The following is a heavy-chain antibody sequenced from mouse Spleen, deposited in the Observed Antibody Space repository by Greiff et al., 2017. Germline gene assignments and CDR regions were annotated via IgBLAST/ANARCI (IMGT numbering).Heavy chain of an antibody. D-gene: IGHD2-10*02. Sequence: QVQLQQPGAELVMPGASVKLSCKASGYTFTSYWMHWVKQRPGQGLEWIGEIDPSDSYTNYNQKFKGKATLTVDKSSSTAYMQLSSLTSEDSAVYYCARCPCLVPGYAMDDWGQGTSVTVSS. J-gene: IGHJ4*01. CDR2: IDPSDSYT. V-gene: IGHV1-69*01. CDR1: GYTFTSYW. CDR3: ARCPCLVPGYAMDD.